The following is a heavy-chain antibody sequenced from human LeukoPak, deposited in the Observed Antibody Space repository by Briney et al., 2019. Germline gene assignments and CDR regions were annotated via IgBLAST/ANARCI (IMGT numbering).Heavy chain of an antibody. V-gene: IGHV3-30*18. Sequence: GGSLRLSCAASGFTFSSYGMHWVRQAPGKGLEWVAVISYDGSNKYYADSVKGRFTISRDNSKNTLYLQMNSLRAEDTAVYYCAKGITMVRGFYYFDYWGQGTLVTVSS. CDR3: AKGITMVRGFYYFDY. CDR1: GFTFSSYG. CDR2: ISYDGSNK. D-gene: IGHD3-10*01. J-gene: IGHJ4*02.